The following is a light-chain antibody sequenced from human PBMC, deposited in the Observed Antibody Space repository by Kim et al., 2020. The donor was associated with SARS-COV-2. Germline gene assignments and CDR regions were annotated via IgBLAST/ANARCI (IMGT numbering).Light chain of an antibody. J-gene: IGKJ5*01. CDR2: AAS. CDR1: QTIKTF. CDR3: QQTYNSPQT. V-gene: IGKV1-39*01. Sequence: ASVVDRVTSSCRASQTIKTFLNWYQLKPGQAPSLLISAASSLQGGVPSRCSGSVSVTDFTLTISSLQPEDVATYYCQQTYNSPQTFGQGTRLEIK.